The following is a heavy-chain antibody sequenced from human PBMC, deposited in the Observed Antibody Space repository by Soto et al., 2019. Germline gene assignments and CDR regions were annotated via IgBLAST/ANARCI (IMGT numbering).Heavy chain of an antibody. CDR3: ARGGLDGTYCGGACYMLDY. D-gene: IGHD2-21*02. J-gene: IGHJ4*02. Sequence: QVQLVESGGGVVQPGRSLRLSCAASGFTFSSYGMHWVRQAPGKGLEWVAIINFDGSYKYYADSVKGRFTISRDNSRNTLYLQMDSLSAEDTAVYYCARGGLDGTYCGGACYMLDYWGQGNLVTVSS. CDR1: GFTFSSYG. CDR2: INFDGSYK. V-gene: IGHV3-33*01.